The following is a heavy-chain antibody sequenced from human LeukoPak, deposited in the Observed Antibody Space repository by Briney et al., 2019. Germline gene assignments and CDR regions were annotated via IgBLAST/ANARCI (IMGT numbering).Heavy chain of an antibody. D-gene: IGHD6-13*01. CDR3: ARDLRMRRYSSTSYYYYYGMDV. J-gene: IGHJ6*02. Sequence: GGSLRLSCAASGFAFNNYAMHWVRQAPGKGLEWVALISTDGNNKYYTDSVKGRFTISRDNSKNTLYLQMKSLRAEDTAVFYCARDLRMRRYSSTSYYYYYGMDVWGQGTTVTVSS. V-gene: IGHV3-30*04. CDR1: GFAFNNYA. CDR2: ISTDGNNK.